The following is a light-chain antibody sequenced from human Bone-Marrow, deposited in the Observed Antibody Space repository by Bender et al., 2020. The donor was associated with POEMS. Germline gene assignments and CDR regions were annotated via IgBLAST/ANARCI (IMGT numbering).Light chain of an antibody. CDR2: EVR. CDR3: SSYVDTSMGV. J-gene: IGLJ1*01. V-gene: IGLV2-8*01. CDR1: SSDIGGYDY. Sequence: QSALTQPPSASGSPGESVTISCTGTSSDIGGYDYVSWYQQHPGKAPKLIIFEVRHRPSGVPDRFSGSKSGDTAFLTVSGLQAEDEADYYCSSYVDTSMGVFGSGTKVTVL.